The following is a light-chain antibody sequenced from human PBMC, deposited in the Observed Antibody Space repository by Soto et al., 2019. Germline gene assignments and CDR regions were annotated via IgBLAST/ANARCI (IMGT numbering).Light chain of an antibody. CDR2: DAS. V-gene: IGKV1-5*01. CDR1: QSISSW. CDR3: QQYNSYSQT. J-gene: IGKJ1*01. Sequence: DIQMTQSPSTLSASVGDRVTITCRASQSISSWLAWYQQKPGKAPKLLIYDASSLESGVPSRFSGSGSGTEFTLTSSSRQPDDFSTYYCQQYNSYSQTFGQGTKVEIK.